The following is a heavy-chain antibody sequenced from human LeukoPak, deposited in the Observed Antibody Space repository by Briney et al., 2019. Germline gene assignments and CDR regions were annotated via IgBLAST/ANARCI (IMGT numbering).Heavy chain of an antibody. Sequence: ASVKVSCKASGVTFSRLVVSWVRQAPGQGLEWMGWISAYNGNTNYAQKLQGRVTMTTDTSTSTAYMELRSLRSDDTAVYYCARDPRGGLGTHWGQGTLVTVSS. D-gene: IGHD3-16*01. CDR3: ARDPRGGLGTH. V-gene: IGHV1-18*01. CDR1: GVTFSRLV. J-gene: IGHJ4*02. CDR2: ISAYNGNT.